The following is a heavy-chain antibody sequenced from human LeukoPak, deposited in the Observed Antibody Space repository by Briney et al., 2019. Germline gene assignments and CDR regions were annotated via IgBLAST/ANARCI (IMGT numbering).Heavy chain of an antibody. V-gene: IGHV3-66*01. J-gene: IGHJ4*02. CDR1: GGSISSSSYY. CDR3: ARDVPRGMVRGVLDY. CDR2: IYSGGST. D-gene: IGHD3-10*01. Sequence: ETLSLTCTVSGGSISSSSYYWGWVRQAPGKGLEWVSVIYSGGSTYYADSVKGRFTFSRDNSKNTLYLQMNSLRAGDTAVYYCARDVPRGMVRGVLDYWGQGTLVTVSS.